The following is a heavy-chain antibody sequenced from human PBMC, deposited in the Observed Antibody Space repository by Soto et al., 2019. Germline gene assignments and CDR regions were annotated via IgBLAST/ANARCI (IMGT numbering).Heavy chain of an antibody. V-gene: IGHV4-30-4*01. CDR1: GGSISSGAYY. D-gene: IGHD4-17*01. CDR2: IYYSGST. J-gene: IGHJ4*02. Sequence: QVQLQESGPGLVKPSQTLSLTCTVSGGSISSGAYYWSWVRQPPGKGLEWIGYIYYSGSTYYNPSLKSRVTIPLDTSKNQSSLKLSSVTATDTAVYYCARDNYGDTYYFDYWGQGTLVTVSS. CDR3: ARDNYGDTYYFDY.